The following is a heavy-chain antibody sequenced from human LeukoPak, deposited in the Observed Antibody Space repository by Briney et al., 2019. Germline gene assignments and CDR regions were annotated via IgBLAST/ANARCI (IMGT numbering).Heavy chain of an antibody. D-gene: IGHD4-17*01. CDR3: ASSTGHLDY. V-gene: IGHV3-48*01. J-gene: IGHJ4*02. CDR2: ITGSSGTI. CDR1: GFTFNIYS. Sequence: GGSLRLSCAASGFTFNIYSMNWVRQVPGKGLEWVSYITGSSGTIYYADSVKGRSTISRDNAKNSLYLQMNSLRAEDTAVYYCASSTGHLDYWGQGTLVTVSS.